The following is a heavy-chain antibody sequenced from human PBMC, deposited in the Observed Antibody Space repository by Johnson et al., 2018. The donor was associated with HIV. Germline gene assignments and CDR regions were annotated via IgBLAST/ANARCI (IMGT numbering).Heavy chain of an antibody. CDR3: ARAGIVFDI. Sequence: QVQLVESGGGVVQPGRSLRLSCAAYGFTFSSYAMHWVRQAPGKGLEWVAVISYDGSNKYYADSVKGRFTISRDTSKNTLYLQMNSLRAEDTAVYYCARAGIVFDIWGQGTMVTVSS. CDR2: ISYDGSNK. D-gene: IGHD2-15*01. CDR1: GFTFSSYA. V-gene: IGHV3-30-3*01. J-gene: IGHJ3*02.